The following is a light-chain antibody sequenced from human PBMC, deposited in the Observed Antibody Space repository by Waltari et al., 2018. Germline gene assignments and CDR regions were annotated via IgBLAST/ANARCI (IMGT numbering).Light chain of an antibody. CDR3: CSYAGSYTFVV. J-gene: IGLJ2*01. V-gene: IGLV2-11*01. CDR2: DVS. CDR1: SSDVGGYNY. Sequence: QSALTQPRSVSGSPGQSVTIPCTGTSSDVGGYNYLPWYQQHPGKAPKLMIYDVSKRPSGVPDRFSGSKSGNTASLTISGLQAEDEADYYCCSYAGSYTFVVFGGGTKLTVL.